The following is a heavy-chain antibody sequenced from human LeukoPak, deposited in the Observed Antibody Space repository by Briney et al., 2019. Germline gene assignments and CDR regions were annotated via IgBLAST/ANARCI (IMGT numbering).Heavy chain of an antibody. CDR3: ARADYGDSKVFDY. V-gene: IGHV4-39*01. J-gene: IGHJ4*02. D-gene: IGHD4-17*01. Sequence: SETLSLTCTVSGGSISSYYWGWIRQPPGKGLEWIGSIYYSGSTYYNPSLKSRVTISVDTSKNQFSLKLSSVTAADTAVYYCARADYGDSKVFDYWGQGTLVTVSS. CDR1: GGSISSYY. CDR2: IYYSGST.